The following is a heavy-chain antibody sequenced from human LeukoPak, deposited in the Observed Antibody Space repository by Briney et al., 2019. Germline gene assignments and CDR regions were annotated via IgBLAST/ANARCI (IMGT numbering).Heavy chain of an antibody. CDR2: ISYDGSNK. Sequence: PGGSLRLSCAASGFTFSSYAMHWVRQAPGKGLEWVAVISYDGSNKYYADSVKGRFTISRGNSKNTLYLQMNSLRAEDTAVYYCAASGGNYYWGQGTLVTVSS. J-gene: IGHJ4*02. CDR3: AASGGNYY. D-gene: IGHD4-23*01. CDR1: GFTFSSYA. V-gene: IGHV3-30-3*01.